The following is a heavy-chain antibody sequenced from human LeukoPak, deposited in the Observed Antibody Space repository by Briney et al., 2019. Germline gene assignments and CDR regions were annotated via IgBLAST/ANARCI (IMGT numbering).Heavy chain of an antibody. V-gene: IGHV3-33*06. CDR2: IWYDGSNK. CDR3: AKERRITGITKFLDY. Sequence: PGGSLRLSCAASGFTFSSYGMHWVRQAPGKGLEWVAVIWYDGSNKYYADSVKGRFTISRDNSKNTLYLQMNSLRAEDTAVYYCAKERRITGITKFLDYWGQGTLVTVSS. CDR1: GFTFSSYG. J-gene: IGHJ4*02. D-gene: IGHD1-20*01.